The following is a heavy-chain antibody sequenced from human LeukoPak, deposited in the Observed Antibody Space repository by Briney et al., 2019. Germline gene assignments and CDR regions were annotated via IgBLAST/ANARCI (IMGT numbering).Heavy chain of an antibody. CDR3: ARGGSSQT. CDR1: GFTFDDYA. V-gene: IGHV3-9*01. Sequence: GGSLRLSCAASGFTFDDYAMHWVRQAPGKGLEWVSSISWNSGSIGYADSVKGRFTISRDNSKNTLYLQMNSLRAEDTAVYYCARGGSSQTWGQGTLVTVSS. CDR2: ISWNSGSI. D-gene: IGHD6-13*01. J-gene: IGHJ5*02.